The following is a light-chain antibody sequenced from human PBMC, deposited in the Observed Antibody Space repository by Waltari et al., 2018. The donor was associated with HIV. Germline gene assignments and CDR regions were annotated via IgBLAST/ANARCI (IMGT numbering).Light chain of an antibody. CDR1: QSINSY. CDR2: AAS. J-gene: IGKJ2*01. Sequence: DIQMTQSPSSLSASVGDRVTITCRASQSINSYLNWYQQKPGKAPKLLIYAASSLQSGVPSRFSGIGSGTDFTLTISSLQPEDFATYSCQQSYSTPRTFGQGTKLEIK. V-gene: IGKV1-39*01. CDR3: QQSYSTPRT.